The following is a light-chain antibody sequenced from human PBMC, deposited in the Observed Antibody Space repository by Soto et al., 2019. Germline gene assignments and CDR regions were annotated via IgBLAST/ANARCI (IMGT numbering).Light chain of an antibody. CDR2: GNS. CDR3: QSYDSSLSGWV. CDR1: SSNIGAGYE. Sequence: QSVLTQPPSVSGAPGQRVTISCIGGSSNIGAGYEVHWYQQLPGTAPKLLIYGNSNRPSGVPDRFSGSKSGTSASLAITGLQAEDEADYYCQSYDSSLSGWVFGGGTKLTVL. V-gene: IGLV1-40*01. J-gene: IGLJ3*02.